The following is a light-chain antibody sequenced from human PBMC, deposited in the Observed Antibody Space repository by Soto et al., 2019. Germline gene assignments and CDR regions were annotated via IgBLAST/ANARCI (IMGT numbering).Light chain of an antibody. J-gene: IGLJ3*02. Sequence: QSALTQTASVSGSPGQSITISCTGTSSDVGGYNYVSWYQQHPGKAPKLMIYEVSNRPSGVSNRFSGSKSGNTASLTISGLQSEDEADYYCSSYTSSSTLGVFGGGTKLPVL. CDR1: SSDVGGYNY. CDR3: SSYTSSSTLGV. CDR2: EVS. V-gene: IGLV2-14*01.